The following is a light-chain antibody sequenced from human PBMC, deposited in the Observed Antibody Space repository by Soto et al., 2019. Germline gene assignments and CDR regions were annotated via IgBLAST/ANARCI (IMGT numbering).Light chain of an antibody. V-gene: IGKV1-5*03. Sequence: DIQMTHSPSTLCASLGESVTLTCRASQSVGNRLAWYQQKPGKAPKLLIYKASSLQSGVPSRFSGSGSGTEFTLTILSLQPDDFATYFCQQYNFYGTFGQGTKVDIK. J-gene: IGKJ1*01. CDR3: QQYNFYGT. CDR2: KAS. CDR1: QSVGNR.